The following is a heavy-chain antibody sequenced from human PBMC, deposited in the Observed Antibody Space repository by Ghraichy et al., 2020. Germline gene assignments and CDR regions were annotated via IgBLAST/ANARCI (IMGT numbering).Heavy chain of an antibody. J-gene: IGHJ3*02. CDR1: GFTFSSYS. V-gene: IGHV3-48*02. CDR3: AGVSSWLQFNLAFDI. Sequence: GESLNISCAASGFTFSSYSMNWVRQAPGKGLEWVSYISSSSSTIYYADSVKGRFTISRDNAKNSLYLQMNSLRDEDTALYYCAGVSSWLQFNLAFDIWGQGTMVTVSS. CDR2: ISSSSSTI. D-gene: IGHD5-24*01.